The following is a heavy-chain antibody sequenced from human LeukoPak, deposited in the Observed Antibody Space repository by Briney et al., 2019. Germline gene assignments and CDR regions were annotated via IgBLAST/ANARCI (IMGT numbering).Heavy chain of an antibody. J-gene: IGHJ4*02. V-gene: IGHV4-34*01. D-gene: IGHD6-13*01. Sequence: SETLSLTCIVSGGSISSYYWSWIRQPPGKGLEWIGEINHSGSTNYNPSLKSRVTISVDTSKNQFSLKLSSVTAADTAVYYCAIIAAAGTGDYWGQGTLVTVSS. CDR3: AIIAAAGTGDY. CDR2: INHSGST. CDR1: GGSISSYY.